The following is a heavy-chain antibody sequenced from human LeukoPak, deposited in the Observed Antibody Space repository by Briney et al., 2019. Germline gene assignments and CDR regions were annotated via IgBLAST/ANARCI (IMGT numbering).Heavy chain of an antibody. V-gene: IGHV3-23*01. CDR3: AKLPTVVTDFDY. J-gene: IGHJ4*02. Sequence: GGSLRLSCAASGFTFSTYAMTWVSQAPGKGLEWVSLISGTGGSTYYADSVKGRFTIARDKSKNSLYLQMNSLRAEDTAVYYCAKLPTVVTDFDYWGQGTLVTVSS. D-gene: IGHD4-23*01. CDR2: ISGTGGST. CDR1: GFTFSTYA.